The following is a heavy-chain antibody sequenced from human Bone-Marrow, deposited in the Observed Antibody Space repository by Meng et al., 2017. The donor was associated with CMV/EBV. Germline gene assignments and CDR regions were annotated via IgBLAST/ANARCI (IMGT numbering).Heavy chain of an antibody. CDR1: GFTFSSYS. CDR3: ARDVSRGWYYGMDV. D-gene: IGHD3-22*01. J-gene: IGHJ6*02. V-gene: IGHV3-21*01. CDR2: ISSSSSYI. Sequence: GESLKISCAASGFTFSSYSMNWVRQAPGKGLEWVSSISSSSSYIYYADSVKGRFTISRDNAKNSLYLQMNSLRAEDTTVYYCARDVSRGWYYGMDVLGQGTTVTVSS.